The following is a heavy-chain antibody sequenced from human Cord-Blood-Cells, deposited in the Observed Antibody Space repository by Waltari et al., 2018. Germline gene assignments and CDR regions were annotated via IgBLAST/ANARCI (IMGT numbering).Heavy chain of an antibody. J-gene: IGHJ4*02. D-gene: IGHD3-10*01. CDR3: ARGGIGDADY. Sequence: QVQLVQSGAEVTKPGASVKVSFKASGYTFTAYYMHWVGQAPGHGLEWMGWSNPNRGGTNYAQKLNGRVTMTRDTSISTAYMELSRLRSDDRAVYYWARGGIGDADYWGQGTLVTVSS. CDR1: GYTFTAYY. CDR2: SNPNRGGT. V-gene: IGHV1-2*02.